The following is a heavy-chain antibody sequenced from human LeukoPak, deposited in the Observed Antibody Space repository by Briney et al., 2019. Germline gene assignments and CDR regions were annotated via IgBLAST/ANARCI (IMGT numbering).Heavy chain of an antibody. J-gene: IGHJ4*02. V-gene: IGHV3-53*01. CDR2: IYSAGST. D-gene: IGHD5-18*01. CDR3: ASRLRAAWIQLSGPDY. CDR1: GFSVSSNY. Sequence: GGSLGLSCAASGFSVSSNYMCWVRQAPGKGLEWVSLIYSAGSTYYADSVKGRFTISRDNSKNTLYLHMNNLRVEDTAVYYCASRLRAAWIQLSGPDYWGQGALVTVS.